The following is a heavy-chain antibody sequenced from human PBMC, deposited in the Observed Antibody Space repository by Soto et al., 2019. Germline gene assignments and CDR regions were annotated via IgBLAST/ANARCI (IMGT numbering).Heavy chain of an antibody. CDR3: ARDNYYYSSGSSPWGWFTDY. V-gene: IGHV1-18*04. J-gene: IGHJ4*02. Sequence: GASVKVSCKASGYTFTSYGISWLRQAPGQGLEWMGWISAYNGNTNYAQKLQGRVTMTTDTSTSTAYMELRSLRSDDTAVYYCARDNYYYSSGSSPWGWFTDYWGQGTLVTVSS. D-gene: IGHD3-22*01. CDR1: GYTFTSYG. CDR2: ISAYNGNT.